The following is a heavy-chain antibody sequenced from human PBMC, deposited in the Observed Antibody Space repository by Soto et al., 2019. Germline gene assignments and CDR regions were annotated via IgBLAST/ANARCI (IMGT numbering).Heavy chain of an antibody. Sequence: PSETLSLTCTVSGGSISSYYWSWIRQPPGKGLEWIGYIYYSGSTNYNPSLKSRVTISVDTSKNQFSLKLSSVAAADTAVYYCARLFEIFGVTRGAFDIWGQGTMVTVSS. CDR2: IYYSGST. D-gene: IGHD3-3*01. V-gene: IGHV4-59*08. J-gene: IGHJ3*02. CDR3: ARLFEIFGVTRGAFDI. CDR1: GGSISSYY.